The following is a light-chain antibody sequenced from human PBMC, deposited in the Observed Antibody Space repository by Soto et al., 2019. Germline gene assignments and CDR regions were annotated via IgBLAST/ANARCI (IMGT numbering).Light chain of an antibody. V-gene: IGKV3-20*01. CDR3: QQYESSPVT. CDR2: GAS. CDR1: QSVSSSY. Sequence: EIVLTQSPGTLSLSPGERATLSCRASQSVSSSYLAWYQQKPGQAPRLLIYGASSRATAIPDRFSGSGSGTDFPLTISRLEPEDFAVYYFQQYESSPVTFGQGTKVEIK. J-gene: IGKJ1*01.